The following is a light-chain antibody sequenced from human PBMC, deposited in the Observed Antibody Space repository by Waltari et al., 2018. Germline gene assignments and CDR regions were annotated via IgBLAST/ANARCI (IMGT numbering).Light chain of an antibody. CDR1: QSISSY. V-gene: IGKV1-39*01. J-gene: IGKJ1*01. Sequence: DIQMTQSPSSLSASVADRVTITCRASQSISSYLNWYQQKPGKAPKLLIYAASSLQSGVPSRFSGSGSGTDFTLTISSLQPEDFATYYCQQSYTFGQGTKVEIK. CDR2: AAS. CDR3: QQSYT.